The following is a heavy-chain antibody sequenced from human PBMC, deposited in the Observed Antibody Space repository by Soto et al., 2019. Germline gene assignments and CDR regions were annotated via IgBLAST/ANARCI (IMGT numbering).Heavy chain of an antibody. J-gene: IGHJ6*02. Sequence: QVQLVQSGAEVKKPGASVKVSCKASGYTFTSYDINWVRQATGQGLEWMGWMNPNSGNTGYAQKFQGRVTMTRNTSISTAYMELSSLRSEDTAVYYCARGNTAMVVSYYYYYGMDVWGQGTTVTVSS. CDR3: ARGNTAMVVSYYYYYGMDV. V-gene: IGHV1-8*01. D-gene: IGHD5-18*01. CDR2: MNPNSGNT. CDR1: GYTFTSYD.